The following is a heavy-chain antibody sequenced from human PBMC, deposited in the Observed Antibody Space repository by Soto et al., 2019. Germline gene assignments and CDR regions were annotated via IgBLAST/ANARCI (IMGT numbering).Heavy chain of an antibody. V-gene: IGHV4-34*01. J-gene: IGHJ6*02. CDR1: GGSFSGYY. CDR3: ARRNGMDV. Sequence: PSETLSLTCAVYGGSFSGYYWSWIRQPPGKGLEWIGEINHSGSTNYNPSLQGQVTISADKSISTAYLQWSSLKASDTAMYYCARRNGMDVWGQGTTVTVSS. CDR2: INHSGST.